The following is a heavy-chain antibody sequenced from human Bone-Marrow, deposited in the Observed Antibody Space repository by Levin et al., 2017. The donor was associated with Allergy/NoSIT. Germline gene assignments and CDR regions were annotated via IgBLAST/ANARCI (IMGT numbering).Heavy chain of an antibody. CDR1: GFTFSNYG. Sequence: PGGSLRLSCAASGFTFSNYGMHWVRQAPGKGLEWVAIISYDGSNEYYADSVKGRFTISRDISKNTLYLQMNSLRAEDTAVYYCAKGHYYDSSGRYSYLESWGQGTLVTVSS. CDR3: AKGHYYDSSGRYSYLES. D-gene: IGHD3-22*01. V-gene: IGHV3-30*18. J-gene: IGHJ4*02. CDR2: ISYDGSNE.